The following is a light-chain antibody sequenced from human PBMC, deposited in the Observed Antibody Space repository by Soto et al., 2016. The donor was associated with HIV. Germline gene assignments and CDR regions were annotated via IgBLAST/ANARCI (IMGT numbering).Light chain of an antibody. V-gene: IGKV2-28*01. J-gene: IGKJ1*01. CDR1: QRLLHSNGYNY. CDR3: MQALQTPWT. CDR2: LGS. Sequence: DIVMTQSPLSLPVSPREPASISCRSSQRLLHSNGYNYLDWYLQKPGQSPQLLIYLGSNGAFGVSDRFSGSGSGTDFTLKISRVEAEDVGVYYCMQALQTPWTFGQGTKVEIK.